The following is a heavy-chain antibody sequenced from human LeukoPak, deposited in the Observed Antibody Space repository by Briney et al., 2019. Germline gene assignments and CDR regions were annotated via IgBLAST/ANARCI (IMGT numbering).Heavy chain of an antibody. J-gene: IGHJ3*01. CDR1: GFTFSSYS. CDR2: FSSSSSTI. CDR3: ARDPSMVRGVTVDAFDV. Sequence: GGSLRLSCAASGFTFSSYSMNWVRQAPGKGLEWVSYFSSSSSTIYYADSVKGRFTISRDNAKNSLYLQMNSLRAEDTAVYYCARDPSMVRGVTVDAFDVWGQGTMVTVSS. D-gene: IGHD3-10*01. V-gene: IGHV3-48*01.